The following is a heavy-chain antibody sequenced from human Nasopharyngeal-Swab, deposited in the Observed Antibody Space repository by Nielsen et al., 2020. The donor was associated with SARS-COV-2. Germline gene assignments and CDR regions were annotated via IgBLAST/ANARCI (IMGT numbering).Heavy chain of an antibody. CDR3: ARRVLVPPASYFDY. V-gene: IGHV5-51*01. CDR2: IYPGDSDT. CDR1: GYSFTSYW. D-gene: IGHD3-10*01. J-gene: IGHJ4*02. Sequence: GGSLRLSCKGSGYSFTSYWIGWVRRMPGKGLEWMGIIYPGDSDTRYSPSFQGQVTISADKSISTAYLQWSSLKASDTAMYYCARRVLVPPASYFDYWGQGTLVTVSS.